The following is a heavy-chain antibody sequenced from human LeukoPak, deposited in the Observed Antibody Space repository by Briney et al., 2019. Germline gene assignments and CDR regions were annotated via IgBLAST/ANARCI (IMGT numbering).Heavy chain of an antibody. Sequence: PGGSLRLSCAASGFTFSSYAMSWVRQAPGKGLEWVSVISGSGTSTDYADSVKGRFTISRDNSKNSLYLQMNSLRAEDTAVYYCAKGLPYYFDYWGQGTLVTVSS. V-gene: IGHV3-23*01. J-gene: IGHJ4*02. CDR3: AKGLPYYFDY. CDR2: ISGSGTST. CDR1: GFTFSSYA. D-gene: IGHD5-18*01.